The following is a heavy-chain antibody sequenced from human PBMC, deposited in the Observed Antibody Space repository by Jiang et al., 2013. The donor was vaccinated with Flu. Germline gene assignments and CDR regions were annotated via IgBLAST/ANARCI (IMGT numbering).Heavy chain of an antibody. J-gene: IGHJ3*02. CDR1: GYTFMSYG. CDR2: ISAHNGNT. V-gene: IGHV1-18*01. CDR3: ARGKIVVVPDALRFGPPGGFDI. Sequence: SGAEVKKPGASVKVSCKASGYTFMSYGFSWVRQAPGQGLEWMGWISAHNGNTNYAQKFQGRVTMTTDTSTSTVYMELGSLRSDDTAVYYCARGKIVVVPDALRFGPPGGFDIWGQGTMVTVS. D-gene: IGHD2-2*01.